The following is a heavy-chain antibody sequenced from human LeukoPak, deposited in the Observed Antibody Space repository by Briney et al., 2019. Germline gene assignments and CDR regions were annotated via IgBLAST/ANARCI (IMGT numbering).Heavy chain of an antibody. CDR1: GGTFSSYT. CDR3: ATNLLYDSSGYPFDY. Sequence: ASVKVSCKASGGTFSSYTTSWVRQAPGQGLEWMGRIIPILGIANYAQKFQGRVTITADKSTSTAYMELSSLRSEDTAVYYCATNLLYDSSGYPFDYWGQGTLVTVSS. D-gene: IGHD3-22*01. J-gene: IGHJ4*02. CDR2: IIPILGIA. V-gene: IGHV1-69*02.